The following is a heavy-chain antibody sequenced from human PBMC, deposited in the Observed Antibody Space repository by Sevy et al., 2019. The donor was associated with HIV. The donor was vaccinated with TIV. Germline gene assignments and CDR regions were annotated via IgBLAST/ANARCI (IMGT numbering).Heavy chain of an antibody. J-gene: IGHJ4*02. CDR3: ARDRPAVADDY. D-gene: IGHD6-19*01. V-gene: IGHV3-21*01. CDR2: ISSSSSYI. Sequence: GGSLRLSCAASVFTFSSYSMNWVRQAPGKGLEWVSSISSSSSYIYYADSVKGRFTISRDNAKNSLYLQMNSLRAEDTAVYYCARDRPAVADDYWGQGTLVTVSS. CDR1: VFTFSSYS.